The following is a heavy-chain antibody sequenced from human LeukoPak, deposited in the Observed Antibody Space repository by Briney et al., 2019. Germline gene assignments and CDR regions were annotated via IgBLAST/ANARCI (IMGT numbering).Heavy chain of an antibody. CDR2: INAGNGNT. J-gene: IGHJ6*02. V-gene: IGHV1-3*01. D-gene: IGHD2-2*02. Sequence: ASVKVSCKASGYTFTSYAMHWVRQAPGQRLEWIGWINAGNGNTKYSQKFQGRVTITRDTSASTAYMELSSLRSEDTAVYYCARGREYCSSTSCYRVYYYGMDVWGQGTTVTVSS. CDR1: GYTFTSYA. CDR3: ARGREYCSSTSCYRVYYYGMDV.